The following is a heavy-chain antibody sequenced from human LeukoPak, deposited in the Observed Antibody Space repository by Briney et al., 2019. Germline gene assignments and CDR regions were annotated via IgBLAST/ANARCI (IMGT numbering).Heavy chain of an antibody. CDR2: INYSGNT. V-gene: IGHV4-59*01. J-gene: IGHJ4*02. D-gene: IGHD4-17*01. Sequence: PSETLSLTCTVSGGSINSYYWSWIRQPPGKGLEWIGYINYSGNTDYNPSLKSRVTISVDTSKNQFSLKVISVTAADTAAYYCAREGRQDYVYFDYWGQGTLVTVSS. CDR1: GGSINSYY. CDR3: AREGRQDYVYFDY.